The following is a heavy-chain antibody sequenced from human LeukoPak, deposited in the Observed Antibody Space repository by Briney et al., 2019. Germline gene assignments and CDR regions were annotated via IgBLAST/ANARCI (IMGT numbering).Heavy chain of an antibody. D-gene: IGHD1-26*01. Sequence: GGSLRLSCAASGFNFSSYAMNWVRQAPGKGLEWVSAISGSGGSTYYGDSVKGRFTISRDNSKNTLYLQMGSLRAEDMAVYYCAREGGNNHYYINDYYYYCYMDVWGKGTTVTVSS. CDR3: AREGGNNHYYINDYYYYCYMDV. J-gene: IGHJ6*03. CDR1: GFNFSSYA. V-gene: IGHV3-23*01. CDR2: ISGSGGST.